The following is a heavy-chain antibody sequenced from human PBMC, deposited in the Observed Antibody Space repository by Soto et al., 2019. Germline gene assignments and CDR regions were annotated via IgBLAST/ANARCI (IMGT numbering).Heavy chain of an antibody. CDR2: ISYDGSNK. CDR1: GFTFSSYA. D-gene: IGHD2-2*01. CDR3: ARDGEDIVLVPAAMSPHFDY. V-gene: IGHV3-30-3*01. J-gene: IGHJ4*02. Sequence: GGSLRLSCAASGFTFSSYAMHWVRQAPGKGLEWVAVISYDGSNKYYADSVKGRFTISRDNSKNTLYLQMNSLRAEDTAVYYCARDGEDIVLVPAAMSPHFDYWGQGTLVTVSS.